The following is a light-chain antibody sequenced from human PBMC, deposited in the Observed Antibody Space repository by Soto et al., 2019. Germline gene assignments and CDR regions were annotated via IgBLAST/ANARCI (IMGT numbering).Light chain of an antibody. CDR3: QSYDSSLSGLYV. Sequence: QSVLTQPPSVSGAPGQRVTISCTGSISNIGAGYDVHWYQLLPGTAPKLLIYGDINRPSGVPDRFSGSKSGTSASLAITGLQAEDEADYYCQSYDSSLSGLYVFGTGTKLTVL. J-gene: IGLJ1*01. CDR2: GDI. CDR1: ISNIGAGYD. V-gene: IGLV1-40*01.